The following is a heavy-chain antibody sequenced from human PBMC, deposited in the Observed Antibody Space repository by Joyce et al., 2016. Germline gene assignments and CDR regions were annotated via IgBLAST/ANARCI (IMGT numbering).Heavy chain of an antibody. D-gene: IGHD6-19*01. V-gene: IGHV4-34*01. CDR2: INNSGVT. CDR3: ARSQWLAPLMY. J-gene: IGHJ4*02. CDR1: GGPFRGFF. Sequence: QAQLQQWGAGLLKPSETLSLTCAVSGGPFRGFFWTWVRQPPGKGLEWIGDINNSGVTNYNPSLKTRVTCSVDTSKNQFSLKLTALSAADTAVYYCARSQWLAPLMYWGQGTPVTVSS.